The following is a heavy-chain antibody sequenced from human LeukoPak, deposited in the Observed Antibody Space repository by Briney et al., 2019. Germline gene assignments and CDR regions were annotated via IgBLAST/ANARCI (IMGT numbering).Heavy chain of an antibody. D-gene: IGHD3-22*01. CDR3: ARDPYYYDSSGYSSSHAFDI. Sequence: PSETLSLTCTVSGGSICSYYWSWIRQPPGKGLEWIGYIYYSGSTNYNPSLKSRVTISVDTSKNQFSLKLSSVTAADTAVYYCARDPYYYDSSGYSSSHAFDIWGQGTMVTVSS. V-gene: IGHV4-59*01. CDR2: IYYSGST. J-gene: IGHJ3*02. CDR1: GGSICSYY.